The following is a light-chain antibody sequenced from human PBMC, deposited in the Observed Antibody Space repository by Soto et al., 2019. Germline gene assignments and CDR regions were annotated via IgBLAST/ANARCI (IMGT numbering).Light chain of an antibody. CDR2: GAS. V-gene: IGKV1-39*01. CDR3: QQTYTTPEIT. CDR1: QSISIY. Sequence: DIQMTQSPSSLSASVGDRVTITCRASQSISIYLNWYQLKPGKATKLMMYGASYLKSGVPTRFSGSGSGTDFTLTLRSLQPEDFAIYYCQQTYTTPEITFGQGTRLEI. J-gene: IGKJ5*01.